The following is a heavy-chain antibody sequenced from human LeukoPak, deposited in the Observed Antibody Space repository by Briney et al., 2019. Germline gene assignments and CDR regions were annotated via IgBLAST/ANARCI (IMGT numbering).Heavy chain of an antibody. CDR2: IYYSGST. D-gene: IGHD1-26*01. V-gene: IGHV4-59*05. Sequence: SETLSLTCTVSGGSISSYYWSWIRQPPGKGLEWIGSIYYSGSTYYNPSLKSRVTISVDTSKNQFSLKLSSVTAADTAVYYCASTAPMVGVVDYWGQGTLVTVSS. CDR3: ASTAPMVGVVDY. CDR1: GGSISSYY. J-gene: IGHJ4*02.